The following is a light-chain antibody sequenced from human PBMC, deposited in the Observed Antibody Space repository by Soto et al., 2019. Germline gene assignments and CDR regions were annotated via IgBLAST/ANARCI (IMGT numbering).Light chain of an antibody. V-gene: IGLV4-69*01. CDR1: SGHSSYA. Sequence: QLVLTQSPSASASLGASVTLTCTLSSGHSSYAIAWHQQQPEKGPRYLMKVNSDGSHNKGDGIPDRFSGSSSGAERYLTISSLHSEDEADYYCQTWGAGIRVFGGGTKLTVL. CDR3: QTWGAGIRV. CDR2: VNSDGSH. J-gene: IGLJ3*02.